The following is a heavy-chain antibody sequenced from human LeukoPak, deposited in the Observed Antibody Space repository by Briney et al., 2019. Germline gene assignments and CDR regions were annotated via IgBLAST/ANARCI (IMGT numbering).Heavy chain of an antibody. CDR3: ARDHSADYSHAFDS. J-gene: IGHJ3*02. Sequence: GGSLRLSCAVSGFTVSVNYMTWVRQAPGRGLEWVSSMDFDGRISYPDSVKGRFSISRDHSKNTLYLQMNSLRAEDTAVYYCARDHSADYSHAFDSWGQGTEATVSS. V-gene: IGHV3-66*01. CDR2: MDFDGRI. CDR1: GFTVSVNY. D-gene: IGHD1-26*01.